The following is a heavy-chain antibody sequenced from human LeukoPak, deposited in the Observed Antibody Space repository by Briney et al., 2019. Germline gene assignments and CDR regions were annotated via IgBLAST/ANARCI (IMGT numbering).Heavy chain of an antibody. V-gene: IGHV4-34*01. J-gene: IGHJ4*02. Sequence: SLTLSLTCAVYGGSFSGSNWSWIRQPPGKGLEWIGEISNSGSTIYNPSLKSRVTISVDTSKNQFSLNLISVTAADTAVYYCVRAYDYWGQGTLVTVSS. CDR1: GGSFSGSN. CDR3: VRAYDY. CDR2: ISNSGST.